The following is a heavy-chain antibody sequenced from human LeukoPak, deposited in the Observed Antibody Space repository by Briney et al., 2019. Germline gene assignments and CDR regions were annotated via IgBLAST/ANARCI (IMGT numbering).Heavy chain of an antibody. D-gene: IGHD6-19*01. J-gene: IGHJ4*02. V-gene: IGHV1-8*01. CDR2: MNPNSGNT. CDR1: GYTFTSYD. Sequence: ASVKVSCKASGYTFTSYDINWVRQATGQGLEWMGWMNPNSGNTGYAQKFQGRVTMTRNTSISTAYMELSSLRSEDTVVYYCARALRKAVAGTLYYFDYWGQGTLVTVSS. CDR3: ARALRKAVAGTLYYFDY.